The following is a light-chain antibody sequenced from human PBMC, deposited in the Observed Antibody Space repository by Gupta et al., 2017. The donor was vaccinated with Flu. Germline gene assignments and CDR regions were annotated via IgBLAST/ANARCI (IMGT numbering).Light chain of an antibody. V-gene: IGKV1-5*03. CDR1: QSISGW. CDR3: QQYNTYSG. Sequence: VGDRVTITCRASQSISGWLAWYQQKPGKAPKLLIYKASSLESGVPSRFSGSGSGTEFTLTISSLQPDDFATYYCQQYNTYSGFGQGTKVEIK. J-gene: IGKJ1*01. CDR2: KAS.